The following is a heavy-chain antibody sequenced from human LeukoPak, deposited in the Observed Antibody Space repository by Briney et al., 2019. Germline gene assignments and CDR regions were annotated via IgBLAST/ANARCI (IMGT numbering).Heavy chain of an antibody. Sequence: PGGSLRLSCAASEFIFSSSDMHWVRQAPGKGLEWVAFILYDGSIRYYADSVKGRFTISRDNSKNSLYLQMNSLRAEDTAVYYCAKGIVVVISGNAFDIWGQGTMVTVSS. CDR3: AKGIVVVISGNAFDI. J-gene: IGHJ3*02. CDR1: EFIFSSSD. V-gene: IGHV3-30*02. D-gene: IGHD3-22*01. CDR2: ILYDGSIR.